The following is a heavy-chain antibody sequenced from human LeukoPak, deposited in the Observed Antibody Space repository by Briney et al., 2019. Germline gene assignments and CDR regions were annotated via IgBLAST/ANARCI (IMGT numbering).Heavy chain of an antibody. CDR1: GGSISSYY. J-gene: IGHJ3*02. CDR2: IYYSGST. CDR3: ARDGVAGIDAFDI. V-gene: IGHV4-59*01. Sequence: PSETLSLTCTVSGGSISSYYWSWIRQPPGKGLEWIGYIYYSGSTNYNPSLKSRVTISVDTPRNQFSLKLSSVTAADTAVYYCARDGVAGIDAFDIWGQGTMVTVSS. D-gene: IGHD6-19*01.